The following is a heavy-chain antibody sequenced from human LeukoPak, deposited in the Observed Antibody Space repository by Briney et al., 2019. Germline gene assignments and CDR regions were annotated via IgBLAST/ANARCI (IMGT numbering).Heavy chain of an antibody. CDR3: AREPSTVPTNCPDY. Sequence: PSETLSLTCAVSGYSISSGYYWGWIRQPPGKGLEWIGTVYHSGSIYYNPSLKSRVTMSIDTSKNQLSLKLTSVTAADTAVYYCAREPSTVPTNCPDYWGRGVLVTVSS. CDR1: GYSISSGYY. CDR2: VYHSGSI. J-gene: IGHJ4*02. V-gene: IGHV4-38-2*02. D-gene: IGHD1-1*01.